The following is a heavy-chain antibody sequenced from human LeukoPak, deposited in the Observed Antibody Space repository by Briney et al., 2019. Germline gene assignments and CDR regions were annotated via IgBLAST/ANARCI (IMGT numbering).Heavy chain of an antibody. CDR1: GYTFTGYY. CDR3: ARVGYYDVWSGYFSYYYYMDV. CDR2: INPNSGGT. J-gene: IGHJ6*03. D-gene: IGHD3-3*01. Sequence: EASVKVSCKASGYTFTGYYMHWVRQAPGQGLEWMGWINPNSGGTNYAQKFQGRVTMTRDTSISTAYMELSRLRSDDTAVYYCARVGYYDVWSGYFSYYYYMDVWGKGTTVTVSS. V-gene: IGHV1-2*02.